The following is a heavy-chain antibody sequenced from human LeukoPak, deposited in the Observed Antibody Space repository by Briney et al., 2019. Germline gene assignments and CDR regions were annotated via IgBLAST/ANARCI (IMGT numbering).Heavy chain of an antibody. CDR2: IFPGDADI. Sequence: GESLKIPRKGSGFRLMDYWLGWVRQMPGKGPEWVWIIFPGDADIKYSPSFQGQVTISADNSISTAYLQWSSLKASDTAIYYCVRYGLQGCRDSRCFTSFYYYGAYVWGQGSTVTVSS. CDR3: VRYGLQGCRDSRCFTSFYYYGAYV. V-gene: IGHV5-51*01. D-gene: IGHD4-11*01. CDR1: GFRLMDYW. J-gene: IGHJ6*02.